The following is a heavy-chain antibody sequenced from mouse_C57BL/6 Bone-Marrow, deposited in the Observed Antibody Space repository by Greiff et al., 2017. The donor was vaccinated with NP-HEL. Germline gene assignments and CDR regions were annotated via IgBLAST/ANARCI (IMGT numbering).Heavy chain of an antibody. CDR1: GYTFTSYW. CDR3: ARRTETGFAY. V-gene: IGHV1-64*01. CDR2: IHPNSGST. J-gene: IGHJ3*01. Sequence: QVQLQQSGAELVKPGASVKLSCKASGYTFTSYWMHWVKQRPGQGLEWIGMIHPNSGSTNYNEKFKSKATLTVDKSSSTAYMQLSSLTSEDSAVDYCARRTETGFAYWGQGTLVTVSA.